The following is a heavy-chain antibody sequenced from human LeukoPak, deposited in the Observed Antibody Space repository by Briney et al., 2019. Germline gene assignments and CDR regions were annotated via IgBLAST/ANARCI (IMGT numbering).Heavy chain of an antibody. Sequence: SETLSLTCTVSGGSISSSSYYWGWIRQPPGKGLEWIGSIYYSGSTYYNPSLKSRVTISVDTSKNQFSLKLSSVTAADTAVYYCARQGYSYVVVAFDIWGQGTMVTVSS. J-gene: IGHJ3*02. D-gene: IGHD5-18*01. V-gene: IGHV4-39*01. CDR3: ARQGYSYVVVAFDI. CDR2: IYYSGST. CDR1: GGSISSSSYY.